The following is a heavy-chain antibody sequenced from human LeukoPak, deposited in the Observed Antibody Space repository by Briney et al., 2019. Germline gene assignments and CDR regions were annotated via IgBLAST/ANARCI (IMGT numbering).Heavy chain of an antibody. D-gene: IGHD3-3*01. V-gene: IGHV3-30*04. CDR1: GFTFSSYA. CDR3: ARDPYYDFWGGYPDY. CDR2: ISYDGSNK. Sequence: GGSLRLSCAASGFTFSSYAMHWVRQAPGKGLEWVAVISYDGSNKYYADSVKGRFTISRDNSKNTLYLQMNSLRAEDTAVYYCARDPYYDFWGGYPDYWGQGTLVTVSS. J-gene: IGHJ4*02.